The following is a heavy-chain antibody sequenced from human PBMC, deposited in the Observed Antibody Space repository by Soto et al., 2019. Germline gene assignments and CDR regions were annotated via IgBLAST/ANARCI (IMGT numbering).Heavy chain of an antibody. J-gene: IGHJ5*02. CDR1: GYTFTRDQ. CDR3: GRVMRSLLSITALDT. D-gene: IGHD3-10*01. V-gene: IGHV1-46*01. CDR2: IDPSGGKT. Sequence: QVQLLQSGAEVKKPGASVKVSCKASGYTFTRDQIHWVRQAPGQGLEWMGMIDPSGGKTNYAQKFQGRVTMTRDTSTSTVYMALSSLRSEDTAIYFCGRVMRSLLSITALDTWGQGTLVTVSS.